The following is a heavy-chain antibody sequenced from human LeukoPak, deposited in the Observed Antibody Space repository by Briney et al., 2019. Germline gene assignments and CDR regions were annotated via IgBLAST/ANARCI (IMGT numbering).Heavy chain of an antibody. V-gene: IGHV3-21*01. CDR3: ARDPTYYYDSSGYPLDH. Sequence: GGSLRLSCAASGFTFSSYSMNWVRQAPGKGLEWVSSISSSSSYIYYADSVKGRFTISRDNAKNSLYLQMNRLRAEDTAVYYCARDPTYYYDSSGYPLDHWGQGTLVTVSS. CDR2: ISSSSSYI. J-gene: IGHJ4*02. D-gene: IGHD3-22*01. CDR1: GFTFSSYS.